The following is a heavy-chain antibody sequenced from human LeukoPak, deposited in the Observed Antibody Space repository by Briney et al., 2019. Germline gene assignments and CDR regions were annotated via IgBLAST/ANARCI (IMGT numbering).Heavy chain of an antibody. Sequence: PSETLSFTCAVYGGSFSGYYWSWIRQPPGKGLEWIGEINHSGSTNYNPSLKSRVTISVDTSKNQFSLKLSSVTAADTAVYYCARQTYYYDSSGVFDYWGQGTLVTVSS. CDR3: ARQTYYYDSSGVFDY. V-gene: IGHV4-34*01. CDR2: INHSGST. D-gene: IGHD3-22*01. J-gene: IGHJ4*02. CDR1: GGSFSGYY.